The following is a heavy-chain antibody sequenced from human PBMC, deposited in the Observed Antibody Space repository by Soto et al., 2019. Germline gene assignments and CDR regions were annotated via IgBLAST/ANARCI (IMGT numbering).Heavy chain of an antibody. CDR1: RVSRSSSGMC. CDR2: IDWDDDK. V-gene: IGHV2-70*01. CDR3: PRTVYSSSWYYYYGMDV. J-gene: IGHJ6*02. Sequence: PTQTLTMTCTFSRVSRSSSGMCVSWIRQPPGKALEWLALIDWDDDKYYSTSLKTRLTISKDTSKNQVVLTMTNMDPVDTATYYCPRTVYSSSWYYYYGMDVWGQGTTVTVSS. D-gene: IGHD6-13*01.